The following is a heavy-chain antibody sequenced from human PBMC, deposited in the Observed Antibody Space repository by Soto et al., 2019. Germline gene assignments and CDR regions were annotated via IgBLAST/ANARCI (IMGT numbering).Heavy chain of an antibody. CDR1: GFTFSNSW. CDR2: INADGTST. J-gene: IGHJ4*02. Sequence: DVQLVESGGGLVQPGGSLRLSCAASGFTFSNSWMHWVRQVSGKGLEWVSRINADGTSTSYADSVKGRFTISRDNAKNTLYLHVNSLRAXXTAVYYCVKVLARGVGVPRFYFDSWGQGXLVTVSS. V-gene: IGHV3-74*01. CDR3: VKVLARGVGVPRFYFDS. D-gene: IGHD2-2*01.